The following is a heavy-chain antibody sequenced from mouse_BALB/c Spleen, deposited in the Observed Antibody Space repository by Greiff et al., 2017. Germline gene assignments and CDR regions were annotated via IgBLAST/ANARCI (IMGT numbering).Heavy chain of an antibody. CDR2: INPYNGDT. V-gene: IGHV1-20*02. Sequence: VQLQQSGPELVKPGASVKISCKASGYSFTGYFMNWVMQSHGKSLEWIGRINPYNGDTFYNQKFKGKATLTVDKSSSTAHMELRSLASEDSAVYYCARGGITTAGGFAYWGQGTLVTVSA. CDR3: ARGGITTAGGFAY. J-gene: IGHJ3*01. D-gene: IGHD1-2*01. CDR1: GYSFTGYF.